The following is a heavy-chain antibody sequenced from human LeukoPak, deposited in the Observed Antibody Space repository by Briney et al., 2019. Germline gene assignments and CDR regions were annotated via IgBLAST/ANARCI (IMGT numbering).Heavy chain of an antibody. Sequence: PGGSLRLSCAASGYTVSTNYMSWVRQAPGKGLEWASVIYSDGRTFYADSVKGRFAISRDNSKNTLYLQMNSLRAEDTAVYFCATTVPDVPATLTFDYWGQGALVTVSS. V-gene: IGHV3-66*01. CDR2: IYSDGRT. CDR1: GYTVSTNY. J-gene: IGHJ4*02. D-gene: IGHD2-15*01. CDR3: ATTVPDVPATLTFDY.